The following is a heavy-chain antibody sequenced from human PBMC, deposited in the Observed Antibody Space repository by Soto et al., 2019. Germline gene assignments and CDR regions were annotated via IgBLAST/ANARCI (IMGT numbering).Heavy chain of an antibody. J-gene: IGHJ5*02. CDR2: IIPIFGTA. Sequence: SVKVSCKASGGTFSSYAISWVRQAPGQGLEWMGGIIPIFGTANYARKFQGRVTITADESTSTAYMELSSLRSEDTAVYYCARAPPVDYYDSSGSNWFDPWGQGTLVTVS. D-gene: IGHD3-22*01. CDR3: ARAPPVDYYDSSGSNWFDP. V-gene: IGHV1-69*13. CDR1: GGTFSSYA.